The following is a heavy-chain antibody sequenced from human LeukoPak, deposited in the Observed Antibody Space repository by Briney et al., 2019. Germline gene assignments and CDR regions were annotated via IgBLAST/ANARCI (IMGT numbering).Heavy chain of an antibody. J-gene: IGHJ3*01. CDR1: GGSISGYN. CDR2: IYYTGSN. Sequence: PSETLSLTCTVSGGSISGYNLNWIRQPPGKGLEWIWYIYYTGSNNYNPSLKSRVTTLVDTSRNQFSLGLSYVTAADTAVYYCAREYSSSSGRRAFDFWGQGTMVTVSS. V-gene: IGHV4-59*08. CDR3: AREYSSSSGRRAFDF. D-gene: IGHD6-6*01.